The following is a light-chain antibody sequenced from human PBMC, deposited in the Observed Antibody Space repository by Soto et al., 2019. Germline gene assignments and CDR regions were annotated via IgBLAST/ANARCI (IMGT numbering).Light chain of an antibody. V-gene: IGKV4-1*01. J-gene: IGKJ2*01. Sequence: DIVMTQSPDFLAVALGERATITCKSSQNVLYRSSNKSYLAWYQQGPGQPPRLLRYWASTRESGVPDRFVGSGSETDFTLPIRSLHDGEQAIYHWQQYYHNQYTFGQATTMEIK. CDR1: QNVLYRSSNKSY. CDR2: WAS. CDR3: QQYYHNQYT.